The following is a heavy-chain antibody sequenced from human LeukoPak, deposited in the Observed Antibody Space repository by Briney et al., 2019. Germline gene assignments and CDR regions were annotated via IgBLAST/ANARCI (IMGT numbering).Heavy chain of an antibody. CDR1: GYTSTSYG. J-gene: IGHJ4*02. Sequence: ASVKVSCTASGYTSTSYGISWVRQAPGQGLEWMGWISAYNGNTNYAQKLQGRVTMTTDTSTSTAYMELRSLRSDDTAVYYCARDPPRRAAAGTPLPHYWGQGTLVTVSS. D-gene: IGHD6-13*01. V-gene: IGHV1-18*01. CDR2: ISAYNGNT. CDR3: ARDPPRRAAAGTPLPHY.